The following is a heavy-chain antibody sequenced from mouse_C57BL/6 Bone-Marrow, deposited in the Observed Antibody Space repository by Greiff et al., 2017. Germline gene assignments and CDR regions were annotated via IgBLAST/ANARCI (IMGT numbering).Heavy chain of an antibody. J-gene: IGHJ2*01. CDR1: GFTFSSYG. CDR3: SRLRGGSYFDY. Sequence: DVQLQESGGDLVKPGGSLKLSCEASGFTFSSYGMSWVRQTPDKRLEWVATISSGGSYTYYPDSVKGRFTISRDNAKNTLYLQMSRLKSEDTAMYYCSRLRGGSYFDYWGQGTTLTVSS. CDR2: ISSGGSYT. D-gene: IGHD2-12*01. V-gene: IGHV5-6*01.